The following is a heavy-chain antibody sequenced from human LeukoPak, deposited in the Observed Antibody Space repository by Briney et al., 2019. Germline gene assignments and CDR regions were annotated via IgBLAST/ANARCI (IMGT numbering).Heavy chain of an antibody. V-gene: IGHV3-23*01. D-gene: IGHD4-23*01. CDR2: ISGSGGNT. J-gene: IGHJ4*02. CDR1: GFIFNNYA. Sequence: GGSLRLSCAVSGFIFNNYAMSWVRQAPGKGLEWVSAISGSGGNTYYADSVKGRFTISRGNSKNTLYLQMNSLRAEDTAIYYCAKSTGGNYWGQGTLVTVSS. CDR3: AKSTGGNY.